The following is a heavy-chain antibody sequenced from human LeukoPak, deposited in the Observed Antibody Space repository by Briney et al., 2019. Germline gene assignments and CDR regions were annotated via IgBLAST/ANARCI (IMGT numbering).Heavy chain of an antibody. D-gene: IGHD5-18*01. J-gene: IGHJ4*02. CDR2: ISGSGGST. V-gene: IGHV3-23*01. CDR1: GFTFSSYA. CDR3: AKVEREGSYGTFDY. Sequence: GGSLRLSCAAPGFTFSSYAMSWVRQAPGKGLEWVSAISGSGGSTYYADSVKGRFTISRDNSKNTLYLQMNSLRAEDTAVYYCAKVEREGSYGTFDYWGQGTLVTVSS.